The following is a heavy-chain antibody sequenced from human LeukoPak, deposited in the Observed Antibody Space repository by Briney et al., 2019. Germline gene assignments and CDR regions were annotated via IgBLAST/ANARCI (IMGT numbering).Heavy chain of an antibody. Sequence: PSETLSLTCAVYGGSFSGCYWSWIRQPPGKGLEWIGEINHSGSTNYNPSLKSRVTISVDTSKNQFSLKLSSVTAADTAVYYCAGCSGFYYYYMDVWGKGTTVTVSS. J-gene: IGHJ6*03. CDR2: INHSGST. D-gene: IGHD2-15*01. CDR3: AGCSGFYYYYMDV. V-gene: IGHV4-34*01. CDR1: GGSFSGCY.